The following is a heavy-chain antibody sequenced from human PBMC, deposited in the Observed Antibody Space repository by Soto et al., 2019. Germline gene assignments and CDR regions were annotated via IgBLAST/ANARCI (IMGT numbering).Heavy chain of an antibody. Sequence: PSETLSLTCTVSGGSISSYYWSWIRQPPGKGLEWIGYIYYSGSTNYNPSLKSRVTISVDTSKNQFSLKLSSVTAADTAVYYCAREAEGYSSGWFDYWGQGTLVTVSS. CDR2: IYYSGST. CDR3: AREAEGYSSGWFDY. V-gene: IGHV4-59*01. D-gene: IGHD6-19*01. J-gene: IGHJ4*02. CDR1: GGSISSYY.